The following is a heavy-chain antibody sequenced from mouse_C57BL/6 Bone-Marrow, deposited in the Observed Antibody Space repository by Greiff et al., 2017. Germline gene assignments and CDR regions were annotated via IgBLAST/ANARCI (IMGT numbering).Heavy chain of an antibody. CDR2: IYPRSGNT. J-gene: IGHJ2*01. Sequence: QVQLQQSGAELARPGASVKLSCKASGYTFTSYGISWVKQRTGQGLEWIGEIYPRSGNTYYNEKFKGKATLTADKSSSTAYMELRSLTSEDSAVYFCATIPPWSYFDYWGQCATLTVSS. V-gene: IGHV1-81*01. CDR3: ATIPPWSYFDY. CDR1: GYTFTSYG.